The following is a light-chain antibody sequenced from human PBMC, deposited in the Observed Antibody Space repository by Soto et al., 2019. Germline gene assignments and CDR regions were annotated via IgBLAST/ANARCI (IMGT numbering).Light chain of an antibody. CDR2: TTS. CDR3: QQTYSLPRT. Sequence: DIQMTQSPPSLSASVGDTVTITCRASQTVSKYLNWYQQKPGKAPDLLIYTTSSLHSGVPSRFSGSGSGTDFTLTISSLQPEDFATYYCQQTYSLPRTFGQGTKVE. J-gene: IGKJ1*01. V-gene: IGKV1-39*01. CDR1: QTVSKY.